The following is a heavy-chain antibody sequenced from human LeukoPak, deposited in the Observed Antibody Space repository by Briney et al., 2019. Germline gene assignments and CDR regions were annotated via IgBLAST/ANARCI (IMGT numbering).Heavy chain of an antibody. Sequence: GGSLRLSCAASGFTFNNYAMTWVCQAPGKGLEWVSTIIGSGGNTDYADSVKGRFTISRDNSKDTLFLQMDSLRVEDTAVYYCATFCSGGDCYSFAPWGQGTLVTVSS. CDR1: GFTFNNYA. CDR2: IIGSGGNT. CDR3: ATFCSGGDCYSFAP. J-gene: IGHJ5*02. D-gene: IGHD2-15*01. V-gene: IGHV3-23*01.